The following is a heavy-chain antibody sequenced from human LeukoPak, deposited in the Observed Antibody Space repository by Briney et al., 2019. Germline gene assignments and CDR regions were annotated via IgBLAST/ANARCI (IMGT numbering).Heavy chain of an antibody. CDR3: ARDLRL. Sequence: GGSLRLSCAASTFSFSTYWMTWVRQAPGKGLEWVSSISSGSNYIYYADSVKGRFTISRDNAKNSLYLQMNSLRADDAAVYYCARDLRLWGQGTLVTVSS. CDR2: ISSGSNYI. CDR1: TFSFSTYW. J-gene: IGHJ4*02. V-gene: IGHV3-21*01.